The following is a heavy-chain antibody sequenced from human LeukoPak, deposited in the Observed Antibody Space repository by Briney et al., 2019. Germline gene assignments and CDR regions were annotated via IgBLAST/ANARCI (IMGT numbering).Heavy chain of an antibody. CDR2: ISYDGSNK. CDR3: ASSPHTNYQRYYYYYYMDV. J-gene: IGHJ6*03. D-gene: IGHD4-11*01. Sequence: PGGSLRLSCAASGFTFSSYAMHWVRQAPGKGLEWVAVISYDGSNKYYADSVKGRFTISRDNSKNTLYLQMNSLRAEDTAVYYCASSPHTNYQRYYYYYYMDVWGKGTTVTVSS. CDR1: GFTFSSYA. V-gene: IGHV3-30-3*01.